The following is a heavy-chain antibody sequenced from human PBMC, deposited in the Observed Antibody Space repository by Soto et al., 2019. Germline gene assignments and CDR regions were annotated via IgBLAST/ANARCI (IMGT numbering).Heavy chain of an antibody. CDR1: GGSISSYY. CDR2: IYYSGST. Sequence: SETLSLTCTVSGGSISSYYWSWIRQPPGKGLEWIGYIYYSGSTNYNPSLKSRVTISVDTSKNQFSLKLSSVTAADTAVYYCARAPRRYQLLSRYYYGMDVWGQGTTVTVSS. J-gene: IGHJ6*02. V-gene: IGHV4-59*01. CDR3: ARAPRRYQLLSRYYYGMDV. D-gene: IGHD2-2*01.